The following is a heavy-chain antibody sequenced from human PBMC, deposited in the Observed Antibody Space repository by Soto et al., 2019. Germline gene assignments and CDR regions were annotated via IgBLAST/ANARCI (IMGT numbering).Heavy chain of an antibody. J-gene: IGHJ4*02. D-gene: IGHD3-22*01. CDR2: ISYSGTT. V-gene: IGHV4-59*01. CDR3: ARGRHYYDSSGYYYYFDY. Sequence: SETLSLTCTVSADAISSYYWTWIRQPPGKGLEWIGYISYSGTTNYNPSLKSRVTISIDTSKNQFSLKLSCVTAADTAVYYCARGRHYYDSSGYYYYFDYWGQGTLVTFSS. CDR1: ADAISSYY.